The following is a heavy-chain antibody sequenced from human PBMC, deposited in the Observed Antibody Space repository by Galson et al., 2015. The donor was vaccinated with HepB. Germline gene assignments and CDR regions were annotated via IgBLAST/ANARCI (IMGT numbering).Heavy chain of an antibody. CDR1: GFTFSNYG. Sequence: SLRLSCAASGFTFSNYGMHWVRQAPGKGLEWVAVIWYDGSIEYYRDSVRGRFTVSRDNSRNTLYLQMSSLRAEDTAVYYCARDLGFGLDYWGQGTLVIVSS. D-gene: IGHD3-16*01. CDR2: IWYDGSIE. CDR3: ARDLGFGLDY. V-gene: IGHV3-33*01. J-gene: IGHJ4*02.